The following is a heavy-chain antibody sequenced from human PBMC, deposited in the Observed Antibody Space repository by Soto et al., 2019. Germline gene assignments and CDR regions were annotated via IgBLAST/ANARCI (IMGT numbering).Heavy chain of an antibody. V-gene: IGHV4-31*03. D-gene: IGHD3-22*01. CDR3: ARDHYYDSSWFDP. CDR2: IYSSGST. CDR1: GGSISSGGYY. J-gene: IGHJ5*02. Sequence: PSETLSLTCPVSGGSISSGGYYWSWIRQHPGKGLEWIGYIYSSGSTYYNPSLKSRATISVDTSKNQFSLKLSSVTAADTAVYYCARDHYYDSSWFDPWGQGTLVTLSS.